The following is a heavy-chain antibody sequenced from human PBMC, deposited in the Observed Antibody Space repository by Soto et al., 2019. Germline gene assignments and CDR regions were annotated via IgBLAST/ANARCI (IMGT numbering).Heavy chain of an antibody. V-gene: IGHV1-2*02. CDR1: GYPFTGYY. CDR2: INPNSGGT. D-gene: IGHD6-6*01. CDR3: ARDDGSSIDI. J-gene: IGHJ1*01. Sequence: QVHLVQSGAEVRKPGASVKVSCKASGYPFTGYYLHWVRQAPGPGLEWLGWINPNSGGTHFAQKFQDRVTMTRDTSISTAYMELSGLRSDETAVYSCARDDGSSIDIWGQGSLVTVSS.